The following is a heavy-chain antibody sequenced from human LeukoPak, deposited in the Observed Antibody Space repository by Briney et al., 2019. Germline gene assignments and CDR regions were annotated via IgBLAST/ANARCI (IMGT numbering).Heavy chain of an antibody. CDR1: GYTFTTYW. Sequence: GESLKISCQGFGYTFTTYWIGWGRQMPGKGLEWMGIIHPGDSDIKYSPSFRGQVTISADRAISTAYLRWSSPKASDTATYYCARHKDEDYFYYMDVWGKGTTVTVSS. CDR2: IHPGDSDI. V-gene: IGHV5-51*01. CDR3: ARHKDEDYFYYMDV. J-gene: IGHJ6*03.